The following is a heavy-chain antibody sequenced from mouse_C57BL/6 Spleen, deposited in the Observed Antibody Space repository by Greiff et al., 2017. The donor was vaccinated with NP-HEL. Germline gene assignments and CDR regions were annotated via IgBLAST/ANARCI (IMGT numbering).Heavy chain of an antibody. D-gene: IGHD1-1*01. CDR3: ARYYGSPWYFDV. J-gene: IGHJ1*03. V-gene: IGHV1-81*01. Sequence: QVQLQQSGAELARPGASVKLSCKASGYTFTSYGISWVKQRTGQGLEWIGEIYPRSGNTYYNEKFKGKATLTADKSSSTAYMELRSLTSEDSAVYFCARYYGSPWYFDVWGTGTTVTVSS. CDR2: IYPRSGNT. CDR1: GYTFTSYG.